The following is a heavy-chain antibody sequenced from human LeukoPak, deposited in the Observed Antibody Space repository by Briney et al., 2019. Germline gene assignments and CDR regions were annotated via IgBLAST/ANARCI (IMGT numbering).Heavy chain of an antibody. CDR2: IIPIFGTA. Sequence: SSVKVSCKAFGGTFSSYAISWVRQAPGQGLEWMGGIIPIFGTANYAQKFQGRVTITTDESTSTAYMELSSLRSEDTAVYYCARALKSRGAFDIWGQGTMVTVSS. J-gene: IGHJ3*02. V-gene: IGHV1-69*05. CDR1: GGTFSSYA. D-gene: IGHD2-2*01. CDR3: ARALKSRGAFDI.